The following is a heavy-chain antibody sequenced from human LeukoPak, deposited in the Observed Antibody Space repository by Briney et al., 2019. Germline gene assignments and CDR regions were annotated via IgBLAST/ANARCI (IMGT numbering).Heavy chain of an antibody. CDR2: IIPIFGTA. CDR3: ASTNYDILTGYYGGGDYYYYMDV. Sequence: ASVKVSCKASGYTFTSYYMHWVRQAPGQGLEWMGGIIPIFGTANYAQKFQGRVTITADESTSTAYMELSSLRSEDTAVYYCASTNYDILTGYYGGGDYYYYMDVWGKGTTVTISS. D-gene: IGHD3-9*01. J-gene: IGHJ6*03. CDR1: GYTFTSYY. V-gene: IGHV1-69*13.